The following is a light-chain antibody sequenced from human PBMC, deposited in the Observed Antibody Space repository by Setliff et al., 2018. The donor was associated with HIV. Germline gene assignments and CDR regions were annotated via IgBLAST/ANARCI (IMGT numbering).Light chain of an antibody. CDR1: SSDVGGYNF. V-gene: IGLV2-8*01. J-gene: IGLJ1*01. CDR3: SSYAGSSFYV. CDR2: EVS. Sequence: QSVLTQPPSASGSPGQSVTISCTGTSSDVGGYNFVSWYQHHPGNAPKLMIYEVSKRPSGVPDRFSGSKSGNTASLTVSGLQAEDEADYYCSSYAGSSFYVFGTGTKVTVL.